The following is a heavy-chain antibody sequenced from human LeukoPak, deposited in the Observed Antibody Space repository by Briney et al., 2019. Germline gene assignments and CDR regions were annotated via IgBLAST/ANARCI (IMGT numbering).Heavy chain of an antibody. J-gene: IGHJ4*02. D-gene: IGHD3-22*01. CDR1: GFTFSSYA. CDR2: ISGSGAST. V-gene: IGHV3-23*01. Sequence: PGGSLRLSCAASGFTFSSYAMGWVRQAPGKGLEWVSSISGSGASTYYADSVKGRFTISRDNSKNTLYLQMNSLRAEDTAVYYCAKDSGSSGFDYWGQGTLVTVSS. CDR3: AKDSGSSGFDY.